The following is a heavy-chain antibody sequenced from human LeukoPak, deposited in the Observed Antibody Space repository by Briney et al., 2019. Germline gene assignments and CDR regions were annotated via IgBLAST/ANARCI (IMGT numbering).Heavy chain of an antibody. CDR3: ARGGTGDAFDI. J-gene: IGHJ3*02. D-gene: IGHD1-1*01. CDR2: IWYDGSNK. Sequence: GGSLRLSCAASGFTFSSYGMHWVRQAPGKGLEWVAVIWYDGSNKYYADSVKGRFTISRDNSKNTLYLQMNSLRAEDTAVYYCARGGTGDAFDIWGQGTMVTVSS. V-gene: IGHV3-33*01. CDR1: GFTFSSYG.